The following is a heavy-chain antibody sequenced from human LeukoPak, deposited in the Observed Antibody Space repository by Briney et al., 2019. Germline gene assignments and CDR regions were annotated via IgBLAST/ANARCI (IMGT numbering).Heavy chain of an antibody. J-gene: IGHJ6*03. CDR2: INPNSGGT. D-gene: IGHD2-2*01. V-gene: IGHV1-2*02. Sequence: GASVKVSCKASGYTFTGYYMHWVRQAPGQGLEWMGWINPNSGGTNYAQKFQGRVTMTRDTSISTAYMELSRLRSDDTVVYYCASGCSSTSCYFSYYYMDVWGKGTTVTVSS. CDR1: GYTFTGYY. CDR3: ASGCSSTSCYFSYYYMDV.